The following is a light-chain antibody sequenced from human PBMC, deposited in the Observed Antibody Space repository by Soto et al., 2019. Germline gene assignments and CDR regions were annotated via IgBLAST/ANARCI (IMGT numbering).Light chain of an antibody. CDR1: QSVNNN. V-gene: IGKV3-15*01. CDR2: SAS. CDR3: QQYNKWPLT. Sequence: EIVMTQSPVTLSVSPGERATLSCTASQSVNNNVAWYQQKPGHTPRLHIYSASIGATGTPARFSGSGSGSDFTLTISSLQSEDFAVYYCQQYNKWPLTFGPGTKVDIK. J-gene: IGKJ3*01.